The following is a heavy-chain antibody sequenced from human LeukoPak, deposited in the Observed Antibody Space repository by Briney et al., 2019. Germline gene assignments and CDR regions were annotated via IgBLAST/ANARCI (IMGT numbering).Heavy chain of an antibody. Sequence: ASVKVSCKASGGTFSSYAISWVRQAPGQGLEWMGRIIPIFGTANYAQKFQGRVTITTDESTSTAYMELSSLRSEDTAVYYCARTPFSLDGLWYYFDYWGQGTLVTVSS. CDR2: IIPIFGTA. J-gene: IGHJ4*02. CDR1: GGTFSSYA. V-gene: IGHV1-69*05. D-gene: IGHD5-24*01. CDR3: ARTPFSLDGLWYYFDY.